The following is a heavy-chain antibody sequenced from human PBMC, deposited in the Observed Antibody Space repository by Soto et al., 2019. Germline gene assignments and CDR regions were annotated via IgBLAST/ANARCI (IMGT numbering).Heavy chain of an antibody. CDR2: ISGSGGST. Sequence: GFTFSSYAMSWVRQAPGKGLESVSAISGSGGSTYYADSVKGRFTISRDNSKNTLYLQMNSLRAEDTAVYYCAKRLYYDFWSGYYTPTDAFDIWGQGTMVTVSS. J-gene: IGHJ3*02. V-gene: IGHV3-23*01. CDR3: AKRLYYDFWSGYYTPTDAFDI. CDR1: GFTFSSYA. D-gene: IGHD3-3*01.